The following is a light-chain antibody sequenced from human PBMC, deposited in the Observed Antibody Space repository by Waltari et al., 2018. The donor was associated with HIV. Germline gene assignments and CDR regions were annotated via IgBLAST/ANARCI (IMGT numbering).Light chain of an antibody. V-gene: IGLV2-14*03. J-gene: IGLJ2*01. CDR3: SSYARSSAYVV. Sequence: QSALTQPASVSGSPGQSITIPCTGTSSDVGAYNYVSWYQQHPGKAPKLMISDVSNRPSGVSGRFSGSKSGNTASLTISGLQAGDEADYYCSSYARSSAYVVFGGGTKVTVL. CDR2: DVS. CDR1: SSDVGAYNY.